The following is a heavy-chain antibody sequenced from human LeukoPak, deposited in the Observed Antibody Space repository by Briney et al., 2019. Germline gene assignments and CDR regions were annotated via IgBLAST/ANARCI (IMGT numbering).Heavy chain of an antibody. CDR3: ARGFEFWSGYLFDY. Sequence: RASETLSLTCTVSGGSISSGSYYWSWIRQPAGKGLEWIGHIYTTGNTNYNPSLKSRVTLSIDMSKKHFSLKLRSVTAADTAVYYCARGFEFWSGYLFDYWGQGILVTVSS. J-gene: IGHJ4*02. D-gene: IGHD3-3*01. CDR2: IYTTGNT. V-gene: IGHV4-61*09. CDR1: GGSISSGSYY.